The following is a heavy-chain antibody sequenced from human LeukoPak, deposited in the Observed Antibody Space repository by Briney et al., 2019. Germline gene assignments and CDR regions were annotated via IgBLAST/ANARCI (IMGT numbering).Heavy chain of an antibody. V-gene: IGHV4-39*01. CDR2: IYYSGST. CDR3: ARGNAYDSSGYYYA. CDR1: GGSISSSSSY. Sequence: PSETLSLTCTVSGGSISSSSSYWGWIRQPPGKGLEWIGSIYYSGSTYYNPSLKSRVTISVDTSKNQFSLKLSSVTAADTAVYYCARGNAYDSSGYYYAWGQGTLVTVSS. J-gene: IGHJ5*02. D-gene: IGHD3-22*01.